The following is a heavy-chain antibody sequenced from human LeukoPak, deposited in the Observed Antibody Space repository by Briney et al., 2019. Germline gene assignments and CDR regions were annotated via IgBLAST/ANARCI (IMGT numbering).Heavy chain of an antibody. V-gene: IGHV3-49*03. CDR3: TRESEAYLLWPDY. D-gene: IGHD2/OR15-2a*01. J-gene: IGHJ4*02. CDR2: IRSKAYGGTT. Sequence: GGSLRLSCTASGFTFGDYAMSWFRQAPGKGLEWVGFIRSKAYGGTTEYAASVKGRFTISRDDSKSIAYLRMNSLRTEDTAVYYCTRESEAYLLWPDYWGQGTLVTVSP. CDR1: GFTFGDYA.